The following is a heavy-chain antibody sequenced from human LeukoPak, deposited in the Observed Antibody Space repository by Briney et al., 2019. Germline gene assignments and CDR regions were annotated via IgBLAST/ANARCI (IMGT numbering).Heavy chain of an antibody. D-gene: IGHD4-17*01. CDR3: ARVYGDYGRGHFDY. V-gene: IGHV3-21*01. CDR1: GFTFSTYG. J-gene: IGHJ4*02. CDR2: ISSGSSYI. Sequence: GGPLGLSCAASGFTFSTYGINWVRQAPGKGLEWVSSISSGSSYIYYADSVKGRFTITRDNAKNSLYLQMNSLRADDTAVYYCARVYGDYGRGHFDYWGQGTLVTVSS.